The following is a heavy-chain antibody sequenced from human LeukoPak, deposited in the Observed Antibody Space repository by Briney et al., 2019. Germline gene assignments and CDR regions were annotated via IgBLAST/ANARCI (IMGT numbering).Heavy chain of an antibody. J-gene: IGHJ4*02. CDR1: GGSISSYY. D-gene: IGHD3-3*01. CDR2: IYTSGST. CDR3: ARGYGVYYDFWSGYYPNYYFDY. Sequence: SETLSLTCTVSGGSISSYYWSWIRQPPGKGLEWIGYIYTSGSTNYNPSLKSRVTISVDTSKNQFSLKLSSVTAADTAVYYCARGYGVYYDFWSGYYPNYYFDYWGQGTLVTVSS. V-gene: IGHV4-4*09.